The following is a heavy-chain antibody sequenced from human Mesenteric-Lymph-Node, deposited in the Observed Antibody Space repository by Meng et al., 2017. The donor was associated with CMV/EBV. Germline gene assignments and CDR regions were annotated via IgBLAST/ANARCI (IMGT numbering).Heavy chain of an antibody. CDR1: GYTFTGYF. D-gene: IGHD5-12*01. V-gene: IGHV1-2*02. CDR2: INPNSGGT. Sequence: ASVKVSCKTSGYTFTGYFMHWVRQAPGQGLEWMGWINPNSGGTKYAQKFQGRVTMTRDTSISTVYMDLTGLRPDDTAVYYCARDQEQQNVGNDVDGDFWGRGTLVTVSS. CDR3: ARDQEQQNVGNDVDGDF. J-gene: IGHJ4*02.